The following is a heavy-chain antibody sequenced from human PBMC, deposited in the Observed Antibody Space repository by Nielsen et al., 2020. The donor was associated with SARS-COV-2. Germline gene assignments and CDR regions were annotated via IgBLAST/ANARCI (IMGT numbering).Heavy chain of an antibody. CDR1: GFSLSTSGVC. D-gene: IGHD6-13*01. CDR3: ARSPGIAAAGSYFDY. CDR2: IDWDDDK. Sequence: SGPTLVKPTQTLTLTCTFSGFSLSTSGVCVSWIRQPPGKALEWLARIDWDDDKYYSTSLKTRLTISKDTSKNQVVLTMTNMDPVDTATYYCARSPGIAAAGSYFDYWGQGTLVTVSS. V-gene: IGHV2-70*11. J-gene: IGHJ4*02.